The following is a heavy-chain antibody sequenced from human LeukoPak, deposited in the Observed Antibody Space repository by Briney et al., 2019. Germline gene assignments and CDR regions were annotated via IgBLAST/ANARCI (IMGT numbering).Heavy chain of an antibody. V-gene: IGHV3-23*01. CDR1: GFTFSSYA. D-gene: IGHD3-9*01. CDR2: ISGSGTNT. J-gene: IGHJ3*02. CDR3: AKDQKVLRYFDWFTVDAFDI. Sequence: PGGSLRLSCAASGFTFSSYAMSWVRQAPGKGLEWVSAISGSGTNTYYADSVKGRFTISRDNSKNTLYLQTNSLRAEDTAVYYCAKDQKVLRYFDWFTVDAFDIWGQGTMVTVSS.